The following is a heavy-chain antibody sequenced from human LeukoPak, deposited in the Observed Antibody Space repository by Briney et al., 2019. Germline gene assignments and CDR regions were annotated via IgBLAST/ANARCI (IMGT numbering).Heavy chain of an antibody. Sequence: GESLKISCKGSGYSFTSYWIGWVRQMPGKGLEWMGIIYPGDSDTRYSPSFQGQVTISADKSISTAYLQWSSLKASDTAMYYCARHELAGAGTPWAFDIWGQGTMVTVSS. J-gene: IGHJ3*02. D-gene: IGHD6-19*01. V-gene: IGHV5-51*01. CDR2: IYPGDSDT. CDR1: GYSFTSYW. CDR3: ARHELAGAGTPWAFDI.